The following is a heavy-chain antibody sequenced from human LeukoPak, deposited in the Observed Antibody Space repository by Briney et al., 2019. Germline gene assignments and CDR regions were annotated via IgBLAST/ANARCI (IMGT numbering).Heavy chain of an antibody. Sequence: PSETLSLTCTISRGSISTYYWSWIRQLPGKGLEWIGYISTGGSTNYNPSLKSRVTISVDTSKNQFSLNLSSVTAADTAVYYCARRRTTGTTGYFDYWGQGTLVTVSS. J-gene: IGHJ4*02. CDR1: RGSISTYY. CDR2: ISTGGST. CDR3: ARRRTTGTTGYFDY. V-gene: IGHV4-4*09. D-gene: IGHD1-1*01.